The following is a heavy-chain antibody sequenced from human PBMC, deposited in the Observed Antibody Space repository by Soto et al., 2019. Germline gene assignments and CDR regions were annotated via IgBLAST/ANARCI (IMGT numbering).Heavy chain of an antibody. D-gene: IGHD6-13*01. CDR2: INPKSGGT. Sequence: ASVKVSCKASGYTFTVYYMHWVRQAPGQGLEWMGWINPKSGGTMYPQKFQGRVTMTRNASISTAYMALTGLRSEDTAVYYCARAIRREQQLLRALDCWGQGTLVTVSS. J-gene: IGHJ4*02. CDR1: GYTFTVYY. CDR3: ARAIRREQQLLRALDC. V-gene: IGHV1-2*02.